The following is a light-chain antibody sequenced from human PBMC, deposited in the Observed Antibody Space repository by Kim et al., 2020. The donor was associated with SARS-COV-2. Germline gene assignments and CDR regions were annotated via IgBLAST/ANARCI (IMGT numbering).Light chain of an antibody. CDR3: QHYGSSQWT. J-gene: IGKJ1*01. CDR2: GAS. Sequence: SPGERATLSCKASQSVTSDFLRWYQQKPGQAPRLLIHGASTRATGVPDRFSGSGSGTDFTLTISRLEPEDFAVYYCQHYGSSQWTFGQGTKVDIK. V-gene: IGKV3-20*01. CDR1: QSVTSDF.